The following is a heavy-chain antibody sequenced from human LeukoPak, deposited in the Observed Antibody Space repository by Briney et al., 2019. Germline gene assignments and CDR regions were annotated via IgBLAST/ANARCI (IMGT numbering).Heavy chain of an antibody. D-gene: IGHD3-10*01. CDR1: GYTFTSYA. V-gene: IGHV7-4-1*02. J-gene: IGHJ4*02. Sequence: ASVKVSCKASGYTFTSYAMNWVRQAPGQGLEWMGWINTNTGNPTYAQGFTGRFVFSLDTSVSTAYLQISSLKAEDTAVYYCARGPPPVLWFGELNTYYFDYWGQGTLVTVSS. CDR3: ARGPPPVLWFGELNTYYFDY. CDR2: INTNTGNP.